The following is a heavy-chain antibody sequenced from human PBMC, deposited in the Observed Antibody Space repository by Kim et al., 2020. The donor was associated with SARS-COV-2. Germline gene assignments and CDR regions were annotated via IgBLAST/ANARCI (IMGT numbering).Heavy chain of an antibody. Sequence: GGSLRLSCAASGFTFSSYDMHWVRQATGKGLEWVSAIGTAGDTYYPGSVKGRFTISRENAKNSLYLQMNSLRAGDTAVYYCARGFRGRNSGSYAGSMDVWGQGATVTV. CDR1: GFTFSSYD. CDR3: ARGFRGRNSGSYAGSMDV. D-gene: IGHD3-10*01. J-gene: IGHJ6*02. CDR2: IGTAGDT. V-gene: IGHV3-13*01.